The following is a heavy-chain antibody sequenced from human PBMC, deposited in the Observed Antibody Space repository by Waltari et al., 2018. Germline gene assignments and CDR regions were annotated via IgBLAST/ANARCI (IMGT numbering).Heavy chain of an antibody. CDR1: GFTFSSSA. Sequence: QVQLVESGGGVVQPGRSLRLSCAASGFTFSSSAMHWVRQAPGKGLEWVAVISKAGRIKYYADSVKGRFTISRDNSKRTLYLQMNSLRGEDTAVYYCARKMAAVVVDYYYYGMDVWGQGTTVTVSS. CDR3: ARKMAAVVVDYYYYGMDV. J-gene: IGHJ6*02. D-gene: IGHD6-13*01. V-gene: IGHV3-30*01. CDR2: ISKAGRIK.